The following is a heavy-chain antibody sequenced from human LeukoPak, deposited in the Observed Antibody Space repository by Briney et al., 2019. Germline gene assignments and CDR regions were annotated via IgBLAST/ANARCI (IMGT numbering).Heavy chain of an antibody. CDR3: ARARLRGGGWYRFVPHYYYYYYMDV. Sequence: PSETLSLTCTVSGGSISSYYWSWIRQPPGKGLEWIGYIYYSGSTNYNPSLKSRVTISVDTSKNQFSLKLSSVTAADTAVYYCARARLRGGGWYRFVPHYYYYYYMDVWGKGTTVTVSS. V-gene: IGHV4-59*12. CDR1: GGSISSYY. D-gene: IGHD6-19*01. J-gene: IGHJ6*03. CDR2: IYYSGST.